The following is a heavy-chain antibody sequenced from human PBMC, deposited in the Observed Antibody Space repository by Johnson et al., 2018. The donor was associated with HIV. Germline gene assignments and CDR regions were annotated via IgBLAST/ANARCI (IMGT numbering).Heavy chain of an antibody. CDR3: ARDLAGTERGNAFDI. J-gene: IGHJ3*02. D-gene: IGHD1-1*01. V-gene: IGHV3-30-3*01. CDR1: GFTFSSYA. CDR2: ISYDGSNK. Sequence: QVQLEESGGGVVQPGRSLRLSCAASGFTFSSYAMHWVRQAPGKGLEWVAVISYDGSNKYYADSVKGRFTISRDNSKNTLYLQMNSLRAEDTAVYYCARDLAGTERGNAFDIWGQGTMVTVSS.